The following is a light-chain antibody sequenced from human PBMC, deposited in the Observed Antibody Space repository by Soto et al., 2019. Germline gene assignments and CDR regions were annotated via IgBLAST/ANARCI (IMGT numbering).Light chain of an antibody. CDR3: GSYAGRFNYV. J-gene: IGLJ1*01. CDR1: SSDVGGYYF. V-gene: IGLV2-11*01. CDR2: DVT. Sequence: QSALTQPRSVSGSPGQSVTISCTGNSSDVGGYYFVSWYQQHPGKAPKLMTYDVTKRPSGVPDRFSGSKSGNTASLTISGLQAEDEAEYYGGSYAGRFNYVFGTGTKLTV.